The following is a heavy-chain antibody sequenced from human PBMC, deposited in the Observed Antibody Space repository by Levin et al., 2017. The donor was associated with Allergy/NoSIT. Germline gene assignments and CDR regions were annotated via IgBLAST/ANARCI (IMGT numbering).Heavy chain of an antibody. CDR2: INHSGST. D-gene: IGHD6-13*01. CDR3: ARALGGIAAAGTPYFDY. V-gene: IGHV4-34*01. J-gene: IGHJ4*02. Sequence: PSETLSLTCAVYGGSFSGYYWSWIRQPPGKGLEWIGEINHSGSTNYNPSLKSRVTISVDTSKNQFSLKLSSVTAADTAVYYCARALGGIAAAGTPYFDYWGQGTLVTVSS. CDR1: GGSFSGYY.